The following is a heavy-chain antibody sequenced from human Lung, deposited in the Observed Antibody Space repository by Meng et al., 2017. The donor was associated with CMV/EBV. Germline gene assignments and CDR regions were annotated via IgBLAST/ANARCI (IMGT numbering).Heavy chain of an antibody. Sequence: SETXSLXXTVSGHPITTYCWSWIRQPPGKGLEWIGYIYYSGSTNYNPSLRSRVSISVDTSKNQFSLELSSVTAADTAIYYCARDRAAIGYYYYVMDVWGHGTXVTVSS. CDR1: GHPITTYC. D-gene: IGHD2-2*01. CDR3: ARDRAAIGYYYYVMDV. J-gene: IGHJ6*02. CDR2: IYYSGST. V-gene: IGHV4-59*01.